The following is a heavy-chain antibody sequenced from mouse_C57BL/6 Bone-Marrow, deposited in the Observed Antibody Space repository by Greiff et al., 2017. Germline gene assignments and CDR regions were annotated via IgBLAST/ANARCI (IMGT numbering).Heavy chain of an antibody. Sequence: ESGPGLVKPSQSLSLTCSVTGYSITSGYYWNWIRQFPGNKLEWMGYISYDGSNNYNPSLKNRISITRDTSKNQFFLKLNSVTTEDTATYYCAREASYYYGSSPFAYWGQGTLVTVSA. V-gene: IGHV3-6*01. CDR2: ISYDGSN. CDR1: GYSITSGYY. D-gene: IGHD1-1*01. CDR3: AREASYYYGSSPFAY. J-gene: IGHJ3*01.